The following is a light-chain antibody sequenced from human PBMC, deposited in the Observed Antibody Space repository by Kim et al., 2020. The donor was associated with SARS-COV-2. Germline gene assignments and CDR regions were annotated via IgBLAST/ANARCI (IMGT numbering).Light chain of an antibody. J-gene: IGLJ3*02. CDR3: AAWDDSLSGWV. Sequence: GQRITVTCYGSSANSDSSSLSWDRQLPGTAPKLLIYRNNQRPAGVPDRFSGSKSGTSASLAITGLRSEDEADYYCAAWDDSLSGWVFGGGTQLTVL. CDR2: RNN. V-gene: IGLV1-47*01. CDR1: SANSDSSS.